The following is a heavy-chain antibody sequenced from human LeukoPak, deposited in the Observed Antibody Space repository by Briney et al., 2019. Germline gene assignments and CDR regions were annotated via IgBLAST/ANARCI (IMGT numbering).Heavy chain of an antibody. V-gene: IGHV4-59*01. Sequence: SETLSLTCTVSGGSISNYYWSWIRQPPGKGLEWIGYIPYSGSTNYNPSLKSRVTISVDTSKNQFSLKLSSVTAADTAVYYCARRHTAMADSLDYWGQGTLVTVSS. CDR3: ARRHTAMADSLDY. CDR2: IPYSGST. D-gene: IGHD5-18*01. J-gene: IGHJ4*02. CDR1: GGSISNYY.